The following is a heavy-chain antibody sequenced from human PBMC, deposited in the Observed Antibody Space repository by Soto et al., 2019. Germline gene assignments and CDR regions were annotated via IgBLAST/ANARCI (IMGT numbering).Heavy chain of an antibody. CDR1: GGSFSGYD. D-gene: IGHD5-12*01. J-gene: IGHJ4*02. Sequence: SETLSVTCAVYGGSFSGYDWSWIRQPPGKGLEWIGEINHSGSTNYNPSLKSRVTISVDTSKNQFSLKLSSVTAADTAVYYCASGQDIVATYWGQGTLVTSPQ. CDR3: ASGQDIVATY. CDR2: INHSGST. V-gene: IGHV4-34*01.